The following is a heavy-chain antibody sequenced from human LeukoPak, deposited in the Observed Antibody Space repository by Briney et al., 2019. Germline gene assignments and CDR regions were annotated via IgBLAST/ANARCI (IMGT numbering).Heavy chain of an antibody. CDR1: GDSIRTQNYY. CDR3: ARSMIVVVIPWFDP. CDR2: IHYSGNT. V-gene: IGHV4-61*01. D-gene: IGHD3-22*01. Sequence: SETLSLTCTVSGDSIRTQNYYWSWIRQPPGKGLEWIGYIHYSGNTNYNSSLKSRVTISVDTSKNQFSLKLSSVTAADTAVYYCARSMIVVVIPWFDPWGQGTLVTVSS. J-gene: IGHJ5*02.